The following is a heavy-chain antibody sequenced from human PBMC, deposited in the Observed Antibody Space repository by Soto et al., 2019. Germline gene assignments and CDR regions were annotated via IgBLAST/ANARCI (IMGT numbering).Heavy chain of an antibody. V-gene: IGHV3-66*01. CDR3: ARSSDYYYGMDV. CDR1: GFTVSSNY. CDR2: IYSGGST. J-gene: IGHJ6*02. Sequence: EVQLVESGGGLVQPGGSLRLSCAASGFTVSSNYMSWVRQAPGKGLEWVSVIYSGGSTYYADSVKGRFTISRDNSKNTLYVQMDSLRAEDTAVYYCARSSDYYYGMDVWGQGTTVTVSS.